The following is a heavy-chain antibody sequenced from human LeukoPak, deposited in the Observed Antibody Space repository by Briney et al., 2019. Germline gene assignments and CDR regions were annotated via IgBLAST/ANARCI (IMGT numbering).Heavy chain of an antibody. CDR3: ARVDFEGTYYDSSGYRLDY. CDR1: GGTFSSYA. J-gene: IGHJ4*02. D-gene: IGHD3-22*01. CDR2: IIPILGIA. Sequence: ASVKVSRKASGGTFSSYAISWVRQAPGQGLEWMGRIIPILGIANYAQKFQGRVTITADKSTSTAYMELSSLRSEDTAVYYCARVDFEGTYYDSSGYRLDYWGQGTLVTVSS. V-gene: IGHV1-69*04.